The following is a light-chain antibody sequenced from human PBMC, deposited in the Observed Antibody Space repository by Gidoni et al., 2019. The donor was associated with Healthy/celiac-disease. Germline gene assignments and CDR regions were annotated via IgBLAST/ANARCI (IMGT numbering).Light chain of an antibody. CDR1: NIGSNN. J-gene: IGLJ2*01. Sequence: SYELTQPLSVSVALGQTARITCGGNNIGSNNGHWYQQKPGQAPVLVIDRDSNRPSGIPERFSGANSGNTATLTFSRAQAGDEADYYCQVWDSSTVVFGGGTKLSVL. CDR2: RDS. CDR3: QVWDSSTVV. V-gene: IGLV3-9*01.